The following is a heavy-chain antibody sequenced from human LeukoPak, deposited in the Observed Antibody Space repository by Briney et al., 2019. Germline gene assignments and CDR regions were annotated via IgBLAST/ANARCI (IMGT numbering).Heavy chain of an antibody. V-gene: IGHV4-4*02. CDR3: ARKSKKYSGSYSIAY. D-gene: IGHD1-26*01. Sequence: SETLSLTCAVSGGSISSSNWWSWVRQPPGKGLEWIGEIYHSGSTNYNPSLKSRVTISVDKSKNQFSLKLSSVTAADTAVYYCARKSKKYSGSYSIAYWGQGTLVTASS. CDR2: IYHSGST. CDR1: GGSISSSNW. J-gene: IGHJ4*02.